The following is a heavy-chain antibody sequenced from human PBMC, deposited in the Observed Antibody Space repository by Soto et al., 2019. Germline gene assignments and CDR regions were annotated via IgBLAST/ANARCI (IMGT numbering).Heavy chain of an antibody. D-gene: IGHD3-10*01. CDR3: ARVSGSGSYYGFDP. J-gene: IGHJ5*02. Sequence: QVQLQESGPGLVKPSGTLSLTCAVSGGSISTSNCWSWVRQPPGKGLEWIGEIYHSGSTNYNPSLKSRVTVSVDKSKKQFSLKLSSVTAADSGVYYCARVSGSGSYYGFDPWGPGTLVTVSS. CDR1: GGSISTSNC. CDR2: IYHSGST. V-gene: IGHV4-4*02.